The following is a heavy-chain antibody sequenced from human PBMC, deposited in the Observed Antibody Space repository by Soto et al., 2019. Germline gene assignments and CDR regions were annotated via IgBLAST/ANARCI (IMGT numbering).Heavy chain of an antibody. Sequence: EVQLLESGGGLVQPGGSLRLSCAASGFTFSSYAMSWVRQAPGKGLEWVSAISGSGGSTYYADSVKGRFTISRDNSKNTLYLQMNSLRAEDTAVYYCVKVGWDVDSGYDSSPLFNYFDYWGQGTLVTVSS. D-gene: IGHD5-12*01. J-gene: IGHJ4*02. V-gene: IGHV3-23*01. CDR1: GFTFSSYA. CDR3: VKVGWDVDSGYDSSPLFNYFDY. CDR2: ISGSGGST.